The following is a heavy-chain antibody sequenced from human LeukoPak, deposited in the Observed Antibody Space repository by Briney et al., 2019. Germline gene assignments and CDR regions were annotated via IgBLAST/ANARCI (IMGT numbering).Heavy chain of an antibody. CDR2: ISYDGSNK. V-gene: IGHV3-30*18. CDR1: GFTFSSYG. J-gene: IGHJ3*02. Sequence: PGGSLRLSCAASGFTFSSYGMHWVREAPGKGLEGGAVISYDGSNKYYADSVKGRFTISRDNSKNTLYLQMNSLRAEDTAVYYCAKDHGYGDYLGDENAFDIWGQGTMVTVSS. CDR3: AKDHGYGDYLGDENAFDI. D-gene: IGHD4-17*01.